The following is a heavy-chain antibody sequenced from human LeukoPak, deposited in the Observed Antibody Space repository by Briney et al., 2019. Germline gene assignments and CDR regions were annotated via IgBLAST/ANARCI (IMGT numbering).Heavy chain of an antibody. Sequence: ASVKVSCKASGYIFTTYYMHWVRQAPGQGLEWMGIINPLGGSTTYAHKFQDRLTMTRDTPTSTVYMELSSLRSEDTAVYYCARVHDFWSGFFDYWGQGTLVTVSS. J-gene: IGHJ4*02. V-gene: IGHV1-46*01. CDR2: INPLGGST. CDR1: GYIFTTYY. CDR3: ARVHDFWSGFFDY. D-gene: IGHD3-3*01.